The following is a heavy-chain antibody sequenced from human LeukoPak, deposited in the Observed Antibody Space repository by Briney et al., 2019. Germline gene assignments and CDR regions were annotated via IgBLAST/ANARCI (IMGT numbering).Heavy chain of an antibody. Sequence: GGSLRLSCAASGFTLGSYAMSWIRQAPGKGLEWVSAISDTGNTYHADSVKGRFTISRDSSKNTLFLQMNRLRPEDAAVYYCAKAPVTTCRGAFCYPFDYWGLGTLVTVSS. V-gene: IGHV3-23*01. CDR1: GFTLGSYA. CDR3: AKAPVTTCRGAFCYPFDY. J-gene: IGHJ4*02. CDR2: ISDTGNT. D-gene: IGHD2-15*01.